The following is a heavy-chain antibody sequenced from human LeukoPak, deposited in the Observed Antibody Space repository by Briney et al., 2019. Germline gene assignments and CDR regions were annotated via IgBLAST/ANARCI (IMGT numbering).Heavy chain of an antibody. V-gene: IGHV4-59*01. Sequence: SETLSLTCTVSGGSISSYYWSWIRQPPGKGLEWIGYIYYIGCTNYNPSLKSRVTLSLDTSKNQFSLKLSSVTAADTAVYYCAGTFYYDSSASPDVWFDPWGQGTLVTVSS. CDR1: GGSISSYY. CDR3: AGTFYYDSSASPDVWFDP. CDR2: IYYIGCT. J-gene: IGHJ5*02. D-gene: IGHD3-22*01.